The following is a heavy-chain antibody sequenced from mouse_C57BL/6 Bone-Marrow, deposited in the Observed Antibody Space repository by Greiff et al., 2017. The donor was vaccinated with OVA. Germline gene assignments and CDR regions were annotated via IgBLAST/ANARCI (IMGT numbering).Heavy chain of an antibody. CDR3: ARSHYYDGSRDYAMDY. V-gene: IGHV1-63*01. Sequence: VQLQQSGAELVRPGTSVKMSCKASGYTFTNYWIGWAKQRPGHGLEWIGDIYPGGGYTNYNEKFKGKATLTADKSSSTAYMQFNSLTSEDSAIYYCARSHYYDGSRDYAMDYWGQGTSVTVSS. D-gene: IGHD1-1*01. CDR1: GYTFTNYW. J-gene: IGHJ4*01. CDR2: IYPGGGYT.